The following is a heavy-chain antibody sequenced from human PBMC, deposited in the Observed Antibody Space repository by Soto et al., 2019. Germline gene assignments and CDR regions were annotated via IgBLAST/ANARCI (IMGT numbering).Heavy chain of an antibody. V-gene: IGHV4-34*01. CDR3: AGGSFVAELFYYYHGMDV. D-gene: IGHD6-19*01. CDR1: GGSFSGNY. Sequence: SETLSLTCAVYGGSFSGNYRSWIRQPPGKGLEWIGETNHSGDTNYSPSLKSRVTISVDTSKNQFSLKLTSVTAADTAVYYCAGGSFVAELFYYYHGMDVWGQGTTVTVSS. CDR2: TNHSGDT. J-gene: IGHJ6*02.